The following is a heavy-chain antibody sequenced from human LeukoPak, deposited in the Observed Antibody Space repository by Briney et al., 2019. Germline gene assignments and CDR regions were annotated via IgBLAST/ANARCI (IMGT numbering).Heavy chain of an antibody. V-gene: IGHV3-9*01. J-gene: IGHJ6*02. CDR3: AKDTNSYYYYGMDV. CDR1: GFTFDDYA. CDR2: ISWNSGSI. D-gene: IGHD1-7*01. Sequence: GGSLRLSCAASGFTFDDYAMHWVRHAPGKGLEWVSGISWNSGSIGYADSVKGRFTISRDNAKNSLYLQMNSLRAEVTALYYCAKDTNSYYYYGMDVWGQGTTVTVSS.